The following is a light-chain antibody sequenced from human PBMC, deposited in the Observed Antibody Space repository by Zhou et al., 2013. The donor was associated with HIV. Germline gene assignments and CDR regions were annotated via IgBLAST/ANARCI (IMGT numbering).Light chain of an antibody. Sequence: EIVLTQFPATLSLSPGARATLSCRASQSVSRYLAWYQQRPGQAPRLLIYDVSKRTIGTPARFIGSGSGTNFTLTISSLEPEDFAVYYCHQLYTFGQGTNLEIK. J-gene: IGKJ2*01. CDR1: QSVSRY. CDR3: HQLYT. V-gene: IGKV3-11*01. CDR2: DVS.